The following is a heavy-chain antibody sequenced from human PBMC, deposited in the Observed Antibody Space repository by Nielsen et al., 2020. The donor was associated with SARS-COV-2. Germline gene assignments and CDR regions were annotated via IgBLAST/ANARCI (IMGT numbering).Heavy chain of an antibody. V-gene: IGHV4-61*01. Sequence: ESLKISCTVSGGSVSSGSYYWSWIRQPPGKGLEWIGYIYYSGSTNYNPSLKSRVTISVATSKNQFSLKLSSVTAADTAVYYCARGRWLAYWGQGTLVTVSS. CDR2: IYYSGST. D-gene: IGHD6-19*01. CDR1: GGSVSSGSYY. CDR3: ARGRWLAY. J-gene: IGHJ4*02.